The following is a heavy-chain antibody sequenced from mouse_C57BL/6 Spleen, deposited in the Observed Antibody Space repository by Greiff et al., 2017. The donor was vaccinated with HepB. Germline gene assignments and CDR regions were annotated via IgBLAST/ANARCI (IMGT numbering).Heavy chain of an antibody. J-gene: IGHJ4*01. CDR3: ANLLQYYAMGY. D-gene: IGHD2-10*01. V-gene: IGHV1-82*01. CDR2: IYPGDGDT. Sequence: QVQLQQSGPELVKPGASVKISCKASGYAFSSSWMNWVKQRPGKGLEWIGRIYPGDGDTNYNGKFKGKATLTADKSSSTAYMQLSSLTSEDSAVYFCANLLQYYAMGYWGKGTSVTVSS. CDR1: GYAFSSSW.